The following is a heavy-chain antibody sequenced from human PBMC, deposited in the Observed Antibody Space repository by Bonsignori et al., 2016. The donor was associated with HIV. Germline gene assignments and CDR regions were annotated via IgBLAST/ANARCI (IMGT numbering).Heavy chain of an antibody. CDR1: GYSFTSYW. J-gene: IGHJ2*01. Sequence: GESLKISCKGSGYSFTSYWIGWVRQMPGKGLEWMGIIYPGDSDTRYSPSFQGQVTISADKSISTAYLQWSSLKASDTAMYYCARHEGDTAMVADWYFDLWGRGTLGTVSS. CDR3: ARHEGDTAMVADWYFDL. D-gene: IGHD5-18*01. CDR2: IYPGDSDT. V-gene: IGHV5-51*01.